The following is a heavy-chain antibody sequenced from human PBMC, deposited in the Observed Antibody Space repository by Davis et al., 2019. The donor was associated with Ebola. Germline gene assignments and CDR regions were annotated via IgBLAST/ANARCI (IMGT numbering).Heavy chain of an antibody. CDR3: SRVGYCSGGDCPPQ. D-gene: IGHD2-15*01. V-gene: IGHV4-38-2*01. Sequence: SETLSLTCAVSGYSINRGYYWGMIRQPPGKGLEYIGSFYPSRSTYYNPSLKSRVAISVDASKNQFFLKLSSVTASDTAVYYCSRVGYCSGGDCPPQWGPGTLVTVSS. CDR1: GYSINRGYY. CDR2: FYPSRST. J-gene: IGHJ4*01.